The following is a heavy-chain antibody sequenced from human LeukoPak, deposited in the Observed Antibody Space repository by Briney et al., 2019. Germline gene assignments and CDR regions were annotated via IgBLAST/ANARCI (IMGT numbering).Heavy chain of an antibody. CDR2: INPSGGST. V-gene: IGHV1-46*01. J-gene: IGHJ4*02. CDR3: ARDPRHIVVVPAARGLDY. CDR1: GYTFTSYY. D-gene: IGHD2-2*01. Sequence: ASVRVSCKASGYTFTSYYMHWVRQAPGQGLEWTGIINPSGGSTSYAQKFQGRVTMTRDTSTSTVYMELSSLRSEDTAVYYCARDPRHIVVVPAARGLDYWGQGTLVTVSS.